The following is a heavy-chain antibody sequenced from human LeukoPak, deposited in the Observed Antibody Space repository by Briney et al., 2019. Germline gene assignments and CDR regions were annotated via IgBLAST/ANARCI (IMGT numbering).Heavy chain of an antibody. J-gene: IGHJ4*02. D-gene: IGHD3-3*01. CDR1: GDSISTSGYY. Sequence: SETLSLTCTVSGDSISTSGYYWSWIRQHPGTGLEWIAYIHYIGNTYYNPSLESRVTMSVDTSSNHFSLNVASVTAADTAVYYCARVRDDYFFDYWGQGIPVTVSS. CDR3: ARVRDDYFFDY. CDR2: IHYIGNT. V-gene: IGHV4-31*03.